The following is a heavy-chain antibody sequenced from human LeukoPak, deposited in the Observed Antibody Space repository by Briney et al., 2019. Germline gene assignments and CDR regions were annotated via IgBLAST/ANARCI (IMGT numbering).Heavy chain of an antibody. Sequence: SVKVSCKASGGTFSSYAISWVRQAPGQGLEWMGGIIPIFGTANYAQKFQGRVTITADESTSTAYMELNSLRSEDTAVYYCARNRAYYYGSGDAFDIWGQGTMVTVSS. V-gene: IGHV1-69*13. CDR3: ARNRAYYYGSGDAFDI. D-gene: IGHD3-10*01. J-gene: IGHJ3*02. CDR1: GGTFSSYA. CDR2: IIPIFGTA.